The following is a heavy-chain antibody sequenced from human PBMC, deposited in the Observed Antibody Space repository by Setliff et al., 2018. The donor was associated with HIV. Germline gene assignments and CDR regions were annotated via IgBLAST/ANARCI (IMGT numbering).Heavy chain of an antibody. V-gene: IGHV1-46*01. CDR1: GYTFSDYF. CDR3: ARGGYGSGIYYPDY. CDR2: INPSGGST. Sequence: ASVKVSCKASGYTFSDYFIHWVRQAPGQGLEWMGLINPSGGSTSYVQKLQDRVTMTRDTSTSTVYMELSSLRSEDTAVYYCARGGYGSGIYYPDYWGQGTLVTVSS. J-gene: IGHJ4*02. D-gene: IGHD3-10*01.